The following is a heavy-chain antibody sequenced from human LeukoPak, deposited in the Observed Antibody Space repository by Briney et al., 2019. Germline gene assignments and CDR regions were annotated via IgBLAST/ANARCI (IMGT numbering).Heavy chain of an antibody. J-gene: IGHJ4*02. CDR2: NHYRGNT. D-gene: IGHD4-23*01. CDR1: GGSSRSGYYF. V-gene: IGHV4-30-4*01. Sequence: SETLSLTCAVSGGSSRSGYYFWSWIRQPPGKGVEWIGHNHYRGNTYYNPSLKSRVSILVDTSKNQFSLKLSSVTAADTGVYYCARENNDYGGKKAFDYWGQGTLVTVSS. CDR3: ARENNDYGGKKAFDY.